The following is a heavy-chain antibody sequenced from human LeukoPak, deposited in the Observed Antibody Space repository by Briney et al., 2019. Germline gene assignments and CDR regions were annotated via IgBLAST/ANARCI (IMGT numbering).Heavy chain of an antibody. CDR3: VRPYGDYYFDY. CDR1: GFTFSDYS. CDR2: ISGSGTYI. D-gene: IGHD4-17*01. V-gene: IGHV3-21*01. Sequence: GGSLRLSCAASGFTFSDYSLNWVRQAPGKGLEWVSFISGSGTYIYYADSVKGRFTISRDNAENSLYLQMNSLSAEDTAVYYCVRPYGDYYFDYWGQGTLVTVSS. J-gene: IGHJ4*02.